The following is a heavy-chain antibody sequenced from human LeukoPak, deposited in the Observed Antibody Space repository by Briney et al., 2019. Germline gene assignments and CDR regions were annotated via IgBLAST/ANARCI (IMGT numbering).Heavy chain of an antibody. J-gene: IGHJ5*02. Sequence: SQTLSLTCTVSGGSISSYYWSWTRQPPGKGLEWIGYIYYSWSPNYHPTLKSRVTISVDTSKNQFSLKLSSVTAADTAVYYCASFLGFNGFDPWGQGTLVTVSS. V-gene: IGHV4-59*01. D-gene: IGHD2/OR15-2a*01. CDR3: ASFLGFNGFDP. CDR1: GGSISSYY. CDR2: IYYSWSP.